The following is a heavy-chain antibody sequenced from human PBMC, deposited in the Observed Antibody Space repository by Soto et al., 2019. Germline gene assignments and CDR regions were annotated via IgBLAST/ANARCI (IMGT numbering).Heavy chain of an antibody. D-gene: IGHD3-10*01. V-gene: IGHV4-34*01. J-gene: IGHJ6*03. CDR1: DGSFSGYQ. Sequence: QVQLQQWGAGLLKPSETLSLTCAVYDGSFSGYQWSWIRQTPGKGLEWIGGINDSGNINYNPSLKSRVTILVDSPKQQISLRLSSVTAADTAVYYCARGIIMWFGELSRRGGYYYYMDVWGKGTTVTVSS. CDR2: INDSGNI. CDR3: ARGIIMWFGELSRRGGYYYYMDV.